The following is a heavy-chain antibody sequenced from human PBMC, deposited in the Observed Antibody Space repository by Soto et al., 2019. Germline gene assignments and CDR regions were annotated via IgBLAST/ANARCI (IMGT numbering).Heavy chain of an antibody. Sequence: SETLSVTCTFSGGSISISSYYWGWIRQPPGKGLEWIGSIYYSGSTYYNPSLKSRVTISVDTSKNQFSLKLSSVTAADTAVYYCARQGLREVYYGMDVWGQGTTVTVSS. J-gene: IGHJ6*01. D-gene: IGHD3-16*01. V-gene: IGHV4-39*01. CDR2: IYYSGST. CDR3: ARQGLREVYYGMDV. CDR1: GGSISISSYY.